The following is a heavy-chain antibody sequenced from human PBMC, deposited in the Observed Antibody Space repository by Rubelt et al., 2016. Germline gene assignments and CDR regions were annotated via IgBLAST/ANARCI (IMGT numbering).Heavy chain of an antibody. J-gene: IGHJ3*02. V-gene: IGHV3-23*04. D-gene: IGHD6-13*01. CDR3: ARDLGSDSSSFGAFDI. CDR2: ISGSGGST. Sequence: EVQLVESGGGLVQPGGSLRLSCAASGFTVSSNYMSWVRQATGKGLEWVSAISGSGGSTYYAAAGKGRLTNSRDKGKNPLYLKMNSLRAEDTAVYYCARDLGSDSSSFGAFDIWGQGTMVTVSS. CDR1: GFTVSSNY.